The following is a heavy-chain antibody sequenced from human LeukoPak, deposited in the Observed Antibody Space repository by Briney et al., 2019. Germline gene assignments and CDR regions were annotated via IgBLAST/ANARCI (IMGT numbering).Heavy chain of an antibody. J-gene: IGHJ4*02. Sequence: PGGSLRLSCAASGLTVSSNYMNWVRQAPGKGLEWVAVISYDGSNKYYADSVKGRFTISRDNSENTLYLLMNSLRAEDTAVYYCAKDLVPFYYDNSGYSPDYWGQGTLVTVSS. D-gene: IGHD3-22*01. CDR2: ISYDGSNK. V-gene: IGHV3-30*18. CDR1: GLTVSSNY. CDR3: AKDLVPFYYDNSGYSPDY.